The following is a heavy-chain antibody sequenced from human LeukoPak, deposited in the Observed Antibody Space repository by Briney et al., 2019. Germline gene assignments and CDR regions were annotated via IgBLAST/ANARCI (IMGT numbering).Heavy chain of an antibody. CDR2: ISGSGGST. CDR1: GFSVSNNY. J-gene: IGHJ6*02. CDR3: AKGYYGSGTKHYYGMDV. Sequence: GGSLRLSCAASGFSVSNNYMSWVRQAPGKGLEWVSAISGSGGSTHYADSVKGRFTISRDNSKNTLYLQMNSLRAEDTAVYYCAKGYYGSGTKHYYGMDVWGQGTTVTVSS. D-gene: IGHD3-10*01. V-gene: IGHV3-23*01.